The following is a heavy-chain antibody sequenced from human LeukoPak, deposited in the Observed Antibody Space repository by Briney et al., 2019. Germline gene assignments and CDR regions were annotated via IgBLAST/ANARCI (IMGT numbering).Heavy chain of an antibody. CDR1: GGSISSSSSY. CDR2: IYYSGSI. D-gene: IGHD5-24*01. Sequence: PSETLSLTCSVSGGSISSSSSYWGWIRQPPGKGLEWIGSIYYSGSIFDNPALKSRVTISVDTSKNHFSLKLSSVTAADTAVYYCARHRSGWLQSSFDYWGQGTLVTVSS. V-gene: IGHV4-39*01. CDR3: ARHRSGWLQSSFDY. J-gene: IGHJ4*02.